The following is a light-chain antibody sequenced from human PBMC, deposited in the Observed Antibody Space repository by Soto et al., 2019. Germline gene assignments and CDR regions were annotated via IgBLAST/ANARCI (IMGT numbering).Light chain of an antibody. J-gene: IGKJ3*01. CDR3: MQTLQTPPFT. V-gene: IGKV2-28*01. CDR1: QSLLHSNGYNY. CDR2: LGS. Sequence: DIVMTQSPLSLPVTPGEPASISCRSSQSLLHSNGYNYLDWYLQKPGQSPQLLIYLGSNRASGVPDRFSGTGSGTDFTLKISRVEADDVGVYYCMQTLQTPPFTFGPGTKVDI.